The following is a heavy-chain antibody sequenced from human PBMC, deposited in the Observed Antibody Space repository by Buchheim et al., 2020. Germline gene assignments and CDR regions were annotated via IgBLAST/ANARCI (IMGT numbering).Heavy chain of an antibody. Sequence: QVQLVQSGAEVKKPGSSVKVSCKASGGTFSSYTISWVRQAPGQGLEWMGRIIPILGIANYAQKFQGRVTITADKSTSKAYMELSSLRSDDTAVYYCARSSLDIVATTRGSDYYYYYGMDVWGQGTT. V-gene: IGHV1-69*02. CDR3: ARSSLDIVATTRGSDYYYYYGMDV. D-gene: IGHD5-12*01. J-gene: IGHJ6*02. CDR2: IIPILGIA. CDR1: GGTFSSYT.